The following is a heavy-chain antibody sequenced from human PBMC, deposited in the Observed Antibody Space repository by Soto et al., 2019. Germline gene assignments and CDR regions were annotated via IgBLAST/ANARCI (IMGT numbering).Heavy chain of an antibody. V-gene: IGHV3-23*01. J-gene: IGHJ4*02. CDR1: GFTFSSYA. D-gene: IGHD6-19*01. CDR3: AKALYSSGWYYDY. CDR2: ISGSGGST. Sequence: GGSLRLSSAASGFTFSSYAMSWVRQAPGKGLEWVSAISGSGGSTYYADSVKGRFTISRDNSKNTLYLQMNSLRAEDTAVYYCAKALYSSGWYYDYWGQGTLVTVAS.